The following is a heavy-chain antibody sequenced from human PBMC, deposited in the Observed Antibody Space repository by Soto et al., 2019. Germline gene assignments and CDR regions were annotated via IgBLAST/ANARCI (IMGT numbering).Heavy chain of an antibody. CDR1: GDSIRDYFY. CDR2: IYTDGTT. V-gene: IGHV4-4*07. Sequence: QVQLQGSGPGQVKPSETLSLTSTVSGDSIRDYFYWSWIRQPAGKGLEWIGRIYTDGTTKYNPSLKSRVALSLDKSKNQFSLRLSSVTAADTAVYYFAREVRGGFTGIFDQWGRGSRVTVSS. J-gene: IGHJ4*02. CDR3: AREVRGGFTGIFDQ. D-gene: IGHD2-15*01.